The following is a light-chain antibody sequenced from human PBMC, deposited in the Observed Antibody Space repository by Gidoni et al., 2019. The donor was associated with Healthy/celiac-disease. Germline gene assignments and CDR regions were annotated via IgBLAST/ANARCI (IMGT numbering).Light chain of an antibody. V-gene: IGLV1-44*01. CDR2: SNN. CDR3: AAWDDSLNGFYV. Sequence: QSVLTQPPSASGTHGQRVTISCSGSSSNIGSNTVNWYQQLPGTAPKLLIYSNNQRPSGVPDRFSGSKSGTSASLAISGLQSEDEAAYYCAAWDDSLNGFYVFGTGTKVTVL. J-gene: IGLJ1*01. CDR1: SSNIGSNT.